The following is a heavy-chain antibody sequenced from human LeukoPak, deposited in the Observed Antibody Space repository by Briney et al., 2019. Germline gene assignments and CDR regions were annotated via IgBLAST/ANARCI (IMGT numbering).Heavy chain of an antibody. CDR2: IYYSGST. D-gene: IGHD1-1*01. V-gene: IGHV4-30-4*01. CDR1: GGSISSGDYY. Sequence: PSETLSITCTVSGGSISSGDYYWSWIRQPPGKGLEWIGYIYYSGSTYYNPSLKSRVTISVDTSKNQFSLKLSSVTAADTAVYYCARGPEANWYNWFDPWGQGTLVTVSS. CDR3: ARGPEANWYNWFDP. J-gene: IGHJ5*02.